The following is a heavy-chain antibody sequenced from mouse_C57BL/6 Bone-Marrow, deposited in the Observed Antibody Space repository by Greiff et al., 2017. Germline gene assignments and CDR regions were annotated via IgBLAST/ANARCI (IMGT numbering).Heavy chain of an antibody. V-gene: IGHV1-55*01. CDR3: ANMFFAY. Sequence: QVQLKESGAELVKPGASVKMSCKASGYTFTSYWITWVKQRPGQGLEWIGDIYPGSGSTNYNEKFKSKATLTVDTSSSTAYMQLSSLTSEDSAVYYCANMFFAYWGQGTLVTVS. CDR2: IYPGSGST. CDR1: GYTFTSYW. J-gene: IGHJ3*01.